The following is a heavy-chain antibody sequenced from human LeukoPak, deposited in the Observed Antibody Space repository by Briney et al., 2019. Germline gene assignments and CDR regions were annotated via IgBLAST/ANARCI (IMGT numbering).Heavy chain of an antibody. Sequence: GGSLRLSCAASGFTFINAWMAWVRQAPGKGLEWVSSISSSSSYIYYADSVKGRFTLSRDNAKNSLYLQMNSLRAEDTAVYYCARTGGSYPYYFEYWGQGTLVTVSS. CDR3: ARTGGSYPYYFEY. CDR2: ISSSSSYI. CDR1: GFTFINAW. D-gene: IGHD1-26*01. J-gene: IGHJ4*02. V-gene: IGHV3-21*01.